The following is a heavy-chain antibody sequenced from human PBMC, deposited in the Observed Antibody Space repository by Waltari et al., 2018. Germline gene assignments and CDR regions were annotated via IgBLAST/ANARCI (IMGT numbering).Heavy chain of an antibody. CDR3: ARDKAYGSGSYYNVDWFDP. CDR1: GYSISSGYY. Sequence: QVQLQESGPGLVKPSETLSLTCAVSGYSISSGYYWGWIRQPPGKGLEWIGSIYHSGSTYYTPSLKSRVTISVDTSKNQFSLKLSSVTAADTAVYYCARDKAYGSGSYYNVDWFDPWGQGTLVTVSS. V-gene: IGHV4-38-2*02. J-gene: IGHJ5*02. CDR2: IYHSGST. D-gene: IGHD3-10*01.